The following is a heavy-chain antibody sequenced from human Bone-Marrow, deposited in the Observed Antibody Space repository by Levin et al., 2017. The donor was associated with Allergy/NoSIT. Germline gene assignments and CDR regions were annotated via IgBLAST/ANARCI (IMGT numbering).Heavy chain of an antibody. CDR3: ARGNRLAGWFFEGNWLDS. J-gene: IGHJ5*01. V-gene: IGHV1-8*01. Sequence: ASVKVSCKASGYRFTKYDIHWVRQAAGQGPEWMGWMSPTTGNTDYAQKFQGRVIMTRNTSTSTAYMELSGLTSEDTALYFCARGNRLAGWFFEGNWLDSWGQGTLVAVSS. CDR2: MSPTTGNT. D-gene: IGHD3-16*01. CDR1: GYRFTKYD.